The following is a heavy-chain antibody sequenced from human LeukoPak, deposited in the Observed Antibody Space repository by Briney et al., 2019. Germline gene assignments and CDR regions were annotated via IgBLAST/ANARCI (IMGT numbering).Heavy chain of an antibody. V-gene: IGHV4-59*01. J-gene: IGHJ6*03. Sequence: SETLSLTCTVSGGSISSYYWSWIRQPPGKGLEWIGYIYYSGSTNYNPSLKSRVTISVDTSKNQFSLKLSSVTAADTAVYYCARGRVVPAAMPPRGHYYMDVWGKGTTVTVSS. D-gene: IGHD2-2*01. CDR1: GGSISSYY. CDR2: IYYSGST. CDR3: ARGRVVPAAMPPRGHYYMDV.